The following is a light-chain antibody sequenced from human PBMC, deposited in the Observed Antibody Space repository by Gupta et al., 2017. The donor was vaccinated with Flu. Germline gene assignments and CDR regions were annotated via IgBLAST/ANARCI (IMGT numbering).Light chain of an antibody. J-gene: IGKJ4*01. V-gene: IGKV1-33*01. CDR1: QDISNY. CDR3: QQYDNLQLI. Sequence: DIQMTQSPSSLSASVGDRVTITCQESQDISNYLNWYQQKPGKAPKLLIYDASNLETGVPSRFSGSGSGTDFTFTISSLQPEDIATYYCQQYDNLQLIFGGGTKVEIK. CDR2: DAS.